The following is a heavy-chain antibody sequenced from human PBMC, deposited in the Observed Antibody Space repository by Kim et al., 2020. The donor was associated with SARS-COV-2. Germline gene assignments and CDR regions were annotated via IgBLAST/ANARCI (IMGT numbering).Heavy chain of an antibody. Sequence: NPSLKSRVTISVDTSKNQFSLKLGSVTAADTAVYYCARGEGFYDFWSGYYGWGQGTLVTVSS. D-gene: IGHD3-3*01. J-gene: IGHJ4*02. CDR3: ARGEGFYDFWSGYYG. V-gene: IGHV4-34*01.